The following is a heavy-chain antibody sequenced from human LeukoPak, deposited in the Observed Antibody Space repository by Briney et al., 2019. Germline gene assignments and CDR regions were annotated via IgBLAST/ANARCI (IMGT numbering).Heavy chain of an antibody. CDR1: GDSISSYY. V-gene: IGHV4-4*07. D-gene: IGHD3-22*01. J-gene: IGHJ5*02. Sequence: SETLSLTCTVSGDSISSYYWSWIRQPAGKGLEWIGRISTSGSTNYNPSLKSRVTMSVDTSKNQFSLKLSSVTAADTAVYYCARVRYYDSSGYYLKWFDPWGQGTLVTVSS. CDR2: ISTSGST. CDR3: ARVRYYDSSGYYLKWFDP.